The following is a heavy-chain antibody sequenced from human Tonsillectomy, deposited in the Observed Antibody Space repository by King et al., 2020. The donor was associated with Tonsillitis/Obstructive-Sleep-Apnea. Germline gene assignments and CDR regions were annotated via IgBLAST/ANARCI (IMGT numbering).Heavy chain of an antibody. Sequence: VQLQQWGAGLLKPSETLSLSCAVYGGSFSGYYWSWIRQPPGKGLEWIGEINHSGSTNYNPSLKSRVTISVDTSKNQFSLRLSSVTAADTAVYYCARGGGGSYPDWGQGTLVTVSS. CDR2: INHSGST. CDR1: GGSFSGYY. J-gene: IGHJ4*02. CDR3: ARGGGGSYPD. D-gene: IGHD1-26*01. V-gene: IGHV4-34*01.